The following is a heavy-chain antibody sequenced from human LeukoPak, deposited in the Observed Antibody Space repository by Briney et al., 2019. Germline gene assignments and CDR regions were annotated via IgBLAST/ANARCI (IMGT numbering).Heavy chain of an antibody. Sequence: SETLSLTCTVSGGSISSYYWSWIRQPPGKGLEWIGYIYYSGSTNYNHSLKSRVTISVDTSKNQFSLKLSSVTAADTAVYYCARVTIAAAVTGPGVGYYYYGMDVWGQGTTVTVSS. J-gene: IGHJ6*02. CDR2: IYYSGST. CDR3: ARVTIAAAVTGPGVGYYYYGMDV. CDR1: GGSISSYY. V-gene: IGHV4-59*01. D-gene: IGHD6-13*01.